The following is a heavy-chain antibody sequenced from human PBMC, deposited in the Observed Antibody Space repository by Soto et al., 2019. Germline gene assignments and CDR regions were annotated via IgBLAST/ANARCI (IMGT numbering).Heavy chain of an antibody. V-gene: IGHV3-48*02. D-gene: IGHD6-19*01. CDR3: AKGPHTNVGWPYYFES. J-gene: IGHJ4*02. Sequence: PVGSLRLSCVASGFSLANYPINWVRQTPGKGLEWLSYSSPRGDTIYYADSVEGWFTISRDNARNSLSLHMSSLRDEDSALYYCAKGPHTNVGWPYYFESWGQGVQVTVSS. CDR2: SSPRGDTI. CDR1: GFSLANYP.